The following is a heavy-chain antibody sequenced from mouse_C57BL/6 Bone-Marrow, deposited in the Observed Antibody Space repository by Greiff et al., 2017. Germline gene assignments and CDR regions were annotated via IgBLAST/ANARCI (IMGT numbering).Heavy chain of an antibody. Sequence: QVQLKQPGAELVKPGASVKMSCKASGYTFTSYWITWVKQRPGQGLEWIGDIYPTSGRTNYNEKFKSKAILTVDTASNTAYMQISSLTSEDSAVFDCARSGPLGRSFDYWGQGTTLTVSS. CDR3: ARSGPLGRSFDY. J-gene: IGHJ2*01. V-gene: IGHV1-55*01. CDR2: IYPTSGRT. D-gene: IGHD4-1*01. CDR1: GYTFTSYW.